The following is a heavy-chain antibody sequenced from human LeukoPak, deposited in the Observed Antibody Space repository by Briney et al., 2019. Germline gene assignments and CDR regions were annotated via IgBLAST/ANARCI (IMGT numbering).Heavy chain of an antibody. CDR1: GGSTSSYY. J-gene: IGHJ5*02. CDR3: ARVRQLRYCSSTSCLNYNWFDP. D-gene: IGHD2-2*01. Sequence: SETLSLTCTVSGGSTSSYYWSWIRQPAGKGLEWIGRIYTSGSTNYNPSLKSRVTMSVDTSKNQFSLKLSSVTAADTAVYYCARVRQLRYCSSTSCLNYNWFDPWGQGTLVTVSS. CDR2: IYTSGST. V-gene: IGHV4-4*07.